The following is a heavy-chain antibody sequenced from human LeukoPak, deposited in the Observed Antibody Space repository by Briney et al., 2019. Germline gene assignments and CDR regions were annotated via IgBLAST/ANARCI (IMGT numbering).Heavy chain of an antibody. CDR3: ARYGSIWYLDS. D-gene: IGHD6-13*01. CDR2: TYYRSKWYS. V-gene: IGHV6-1*01. J-gene: IGHJ4*02. CDR1: GDSVSSNSAA. Sequence: SQTLSLTCAISGDSVSSNSAAWNCIRQSPSRGLEWLGRTYYRSKWYSDYAGSVKSRITINPDPSKNQFSLQLNSVTPEDTAVYYCARYGSIWYLDSWGQGTLVTVSS.